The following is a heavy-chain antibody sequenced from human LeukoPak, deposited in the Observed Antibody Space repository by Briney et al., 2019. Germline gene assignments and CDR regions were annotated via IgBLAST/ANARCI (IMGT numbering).Heavy chain of an antibody. V-gene: IGHV3-21*01. CDR1: GFTYSSYT. D-gene: IGHD6-13*01. Sequence: PGGSLRLSCAASGFTYSSYTMNWVRQAPGKGLEWVSSISRSSSHIYYGDSLKGRFTISRDNAKNSLYLQMNSLRAEDTAVYYCARDPSSLWGRWYSWHFDLWGRGTLVTVSS. CDR2: ISRSSSHI. CDR3: ARDPSSLWGRWYSWHFDL. J-gene: IGHJ2*01.